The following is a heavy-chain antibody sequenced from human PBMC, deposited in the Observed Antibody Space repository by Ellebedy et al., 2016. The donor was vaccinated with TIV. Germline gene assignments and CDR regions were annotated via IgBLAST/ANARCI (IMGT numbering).Heavy chain of an antibody. V-gene: IGHV4-59*08. CDR1: GGSISSHY. Sequence: MPSETLSLTCTVSGGSISSHYWSWIRQPPGKGLEWIGYISYTGSANYNPSLKSRVSMSVDTSRNQFSLRLSSVTAADTAVYYCARHGYGDYFDFWGQGTLVTVSS. CDR2: ISYTGSA. J-gene: IGHJ4*02. D-gene: IGHD4-17*01. CDR3: ARHGYGDYFDF.